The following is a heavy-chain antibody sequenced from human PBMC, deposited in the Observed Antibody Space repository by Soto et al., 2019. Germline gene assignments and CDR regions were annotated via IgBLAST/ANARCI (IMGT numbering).Heavy chain of an antibody. D-gene: IGHD2-15*01. V-gene: IGHV4-30-4*01. CDR2: IYYSGST. CDR3: ARESSGGRGDDY. J-gene: IGHJ4*02. Sequence: PSETLSLTCAVYGGSVNGYYWSWIRQPPGKGLEWIGYIYYSGSTYYNPSLKSRVTISVDTSKNQFSLKLSSVTAADTAVYYCARESSGGRGDDYWGQGTLVTVSS. CDR1: GGSVNGYY.